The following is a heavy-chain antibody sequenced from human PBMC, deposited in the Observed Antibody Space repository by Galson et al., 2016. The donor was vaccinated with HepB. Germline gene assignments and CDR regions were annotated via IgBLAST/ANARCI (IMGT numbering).Heavy chain of an antibody. Sequence: SETLSLTCTVSGDSISSGSYYWGWIRQPPGKGLEWIGTVFYRGSTYYNPSLQSRVTISVDPSNNHFSLHLSSVTAADTSVYYCASRIAGRGYYFDYWGQGTLVIVSS. J-gene: IGHJ4*02. V-gene: IGHV4-39*01. CDR3: ASRIAGRGYYFDY. CDR1: GDSISSGSYY. CDR2: VFYRGST. D-gene: IGHD6-6*01.